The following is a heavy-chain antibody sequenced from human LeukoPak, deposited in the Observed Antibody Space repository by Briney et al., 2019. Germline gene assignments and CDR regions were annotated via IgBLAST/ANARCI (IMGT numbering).Heavy chain of an antibody. CDR2: IRYDGSNK. J-gene: IGHJ4*02. CDR1: GFTFSSYG. D-gene: IGHD6-13*01. Sequence: GGSLRLSCAASGFTFSSYGMHWVRQAPGKGLEWVAFIRYDGSNKYYADSVKGRFTISRDNSKNTLYLQMNSLRAEDTAVYYCAKDGVAADGTKFDYWGQGTLVTVSS. V-gene: IGHV3-30*02. CDR3: AKDGVAADGTKFDY.